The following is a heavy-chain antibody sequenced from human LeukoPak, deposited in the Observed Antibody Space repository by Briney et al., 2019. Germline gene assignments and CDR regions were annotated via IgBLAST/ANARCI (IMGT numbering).Heavy chain of an antibody. D-gene: IGHD7-27*01. J-gene: IGHJ4*02. CDR1: GFTFSSYA. Sequence: GGSLRLSCAASGFTFSSYAMSWVRQAPGKGLEWVSAISGSGGSTYYADSVKGRFTISRDNSKNTLYLQMNSLRAEDTAVYYCANDSGSGDFNYWGQGTLVTVSS. V-gene: IGHV3-23*01. CDR2: ISGSGGST. CDR3: ANDSGSGDFNY.